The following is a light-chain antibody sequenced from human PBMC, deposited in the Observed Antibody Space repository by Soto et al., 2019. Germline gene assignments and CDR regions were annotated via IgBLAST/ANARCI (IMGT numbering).Light chain of an antibody. Sequence: QSVLTQPASVSGSPGQSITISCTGSSSDVGNYKFVSWYQQYPGKAPKVILYEVSKRPSGVSYRFSGSQSGNTASLTISGLQAEDEADYYCCSYAGSYSSYFFGTGTKVT. CDR3: CSYAGSYSSYF. CDR2: EVS. CDR1: SSDVGNYKF. J-gene: IGLJ1*01. V-gene: IGLV2-23*02.